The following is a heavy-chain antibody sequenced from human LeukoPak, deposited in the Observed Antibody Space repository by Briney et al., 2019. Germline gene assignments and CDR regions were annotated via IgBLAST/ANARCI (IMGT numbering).Heavy chain of an antibody. CDR3: ATRPVLRFLEWLEI. V-gene: IGHV1-24*01. CDR2: FDPEDGET. J-gene: IGHJ4*02. Sequence: ASVKVSCKVSGYTLTELSMHRVRQAPGKGLEWMGGFDPEDGETIYAQKFQGRVTMTEDTSTDTAYMELSSLRSEDTAVYYCATRPVLRFLEWLEIWGQGTLVTVSS. D-gene: IGHD3-3*01. CDR1: GYTLTELS.